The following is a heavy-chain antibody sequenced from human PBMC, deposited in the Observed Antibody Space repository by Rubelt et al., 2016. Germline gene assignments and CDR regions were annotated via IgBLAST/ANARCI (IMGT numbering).Heavy chain of an antibody. CDR2: ISDDGSNA. CDR1: GFTFNRYI. CDR3: ARDRYPGASVY. J-gene: IGHJ4*02. V-gene: IGHV3-30*12. D-gene: IGHD3-16*02. Sequence: GFTFNRYIMNWVRQAPGKGLEWVALISDDGSNAFYVDSVKGRFTISRDNSKNTLFLQMNVLRAEDTALYYCARDRYPGASVYWGQGTLVTVSS.